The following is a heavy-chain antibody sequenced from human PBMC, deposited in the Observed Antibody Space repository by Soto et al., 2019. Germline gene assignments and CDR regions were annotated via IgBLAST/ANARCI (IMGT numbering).Heavy chain of an antibody. Sequence: PGQGLEWMGRIIPILGIANYAQKFQGRVTITADKSTSTAYMELSSLRSEDTAVYYCARVAEMATSFDFDYWGQGTLVTVSS. CDR3: ARVAEMATSFDFDY. V-gene: IGHV1-69*04. J-gene: IGHJ4*02. CDR2: IIPILGIA. D-gene: IGHD5-12*01.